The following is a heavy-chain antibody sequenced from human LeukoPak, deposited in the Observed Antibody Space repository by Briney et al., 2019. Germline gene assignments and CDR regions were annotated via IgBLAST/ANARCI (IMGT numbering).Heavy chain of an antibody. V-gene: IGHV1-69*04. CDR3: AREDVVLVDAVRYYYYGMDV. Sequence: SVKVSCKASGGTFSSYAFSWVRQAPGQGLEWMGRIIPRLGIANYAQKFQGRVTIIADKSTTTAYMELSSLRYEDTAVYYCAREDVVLVDAVRYYYYGMDVWGQGTTVTVSS. J-gene: IGHJ6*02. CDR2: IIPRLGIA. CDR1: GGTFSSYA. D-gene: IGHD2-8*01.